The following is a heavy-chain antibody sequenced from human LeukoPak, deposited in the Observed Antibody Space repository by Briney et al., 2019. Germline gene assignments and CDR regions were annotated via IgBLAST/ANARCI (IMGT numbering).Heavy chain of an antibody. V-gene: IGHV3-23*01. Sequence: GGSLRLSCAASGFIFSHYGMNWVRQAPGKGLEWVSGIASRSTTYYADSVKGRFTISRDNSKNMVWLQINSPTAEDTATYYCAKDGNWARFEDWGQGTLVTVSS. J-gene: IGHJ5*02. CDR3: AKDGNWARFED. CDR2: IASRSTT. D-gene: IGHD7-27*01. CDR1: GFIFSHYG.